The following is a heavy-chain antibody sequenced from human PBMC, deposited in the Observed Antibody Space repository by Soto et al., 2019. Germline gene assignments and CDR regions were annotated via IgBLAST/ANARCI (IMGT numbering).Heavy chain of an antibody. CDR1: GGSISSHS. Sequence: SETLSLTCTVSGGSISSHSWNWIRQPPGKGLEWIGYGYDIGSTSYNPSLRSRVSISVDTSKNQFSLKLRSVTAADTAIYYCAREGLQGWFDPWGQGTLVTVSS. J-gene: IGHJ5*02. CDR2: GYDIGST. CDR3: AREGLQGWFDP. V-gene: IGHV4-59*11.